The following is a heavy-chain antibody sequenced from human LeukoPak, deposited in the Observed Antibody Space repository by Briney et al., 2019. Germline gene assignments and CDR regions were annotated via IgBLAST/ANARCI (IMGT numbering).Heavy chain of an antibody. J-gene: IGHJ5*02. Sequence: PGGSLRHSPAAPGFIFSSSELNWVPQAPGKGLEWMSYISNTGDNVYYADSVRGRFTLSRETTKNTLYLHKKSQRAEETAVYYCSRGCSGDCYLNCFDPWGQGTLVTVSS. CDR3: SRGCSGDCYLNCFDP. CDR2: ISNTGDNV. V-gene: IGHV3-48*03. CDR1: GFIFSSSE. D-gene: IGHD2-21*02.